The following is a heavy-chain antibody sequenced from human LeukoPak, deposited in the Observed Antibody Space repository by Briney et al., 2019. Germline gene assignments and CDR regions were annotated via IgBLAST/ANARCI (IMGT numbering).Heavy chain of an antibody. CDR1: GYTFTGYY. V-gene: IGHV1-2*04. Sequence: ASVKVSCKASGYTFTGYYMHWVRQAPGQGLEWMGWINPNSGGTNYAQKFQGWVTMTRDTSISTAYVELSRLRSDDMAVYYCARAGLYGDKDAFDIWGQGTMVTVSS. CDR3: ARAGLYGDKDAFDI. D-gene: IGHD4-17*01. J-gene: IGHJ3*02. CDR2: INPNSGGT.